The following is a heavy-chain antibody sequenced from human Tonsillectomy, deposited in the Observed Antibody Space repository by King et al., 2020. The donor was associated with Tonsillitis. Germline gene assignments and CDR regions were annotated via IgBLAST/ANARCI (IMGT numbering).Heavy chain of an antibody. CDR1: GYTFTGYY. Sequence: VQLVESGAEVKKPGASVKVSCKASGYTFTGYYMHWVRQAPGQGLEWMGWINPNSGVTNSAQKFQGRVTMTRDTSISTAYMDLRRLRSDDTAVYYCARGRWVIAVDGTVPNHNFDYWGQGTLVTVSS. J-gene: IGHJ4*02. CDR3: ARGRWVIAVDGTVPNHNFDY. V-gene: IGHV1-2*02. CDR2: INPNSGVT. D-gene: IGHD6-19*01.